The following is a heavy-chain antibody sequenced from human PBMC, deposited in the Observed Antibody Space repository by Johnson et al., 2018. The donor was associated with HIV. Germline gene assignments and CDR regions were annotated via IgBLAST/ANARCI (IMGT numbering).Heavy chain of an antibody. CDR1: GFTFGDYA. V-gene: IGHV3-49*03. J-gene: IGHJ3*02. CDR3: TRAYRLSGGDDAFDI. Sequence: VQLVESGGDLVQPGRSLRLSCTASGFTFGDYAMSWFRQAPGKGLEWVGFIRSEAYGGTTDYAASVKGRVTISIDDSESIAYLEMNSLKTEDTAVYYCTRAYRLSGGDDAFDIWGQGTMVTVSS. CDR2: IRSEAYGGTT. D-gene: IGHD3-10*02.